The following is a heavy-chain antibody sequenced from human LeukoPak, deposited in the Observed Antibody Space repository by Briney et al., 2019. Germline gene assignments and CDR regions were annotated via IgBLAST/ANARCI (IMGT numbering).Heavy chain of an antibody. J-gene: IGHJ3*02. CDR2: ISSNGGRT. D-gene: IGHD1-20*01. CDR3: AREMYNWNDGSCFDI. V-gene: IGHV3-64*01. Sequence: GGSLRLSCAASGFTFSNYAMHWVRQPPGKGMEYDSCISSNGGRTYFGNSVKGRFTISRDNSKNTMYLQMGSMRPEDMAVYYCAREMYNWNDGSCFDIWGQGTMVTVSS. CDR1: GFTFSNYA.